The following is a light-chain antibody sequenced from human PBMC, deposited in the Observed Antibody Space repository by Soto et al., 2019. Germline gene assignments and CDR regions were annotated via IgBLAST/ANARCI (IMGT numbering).Light chain of an antibody. Sequence: EIGLTQSPCTLSLSPGEIATLSCRASRSFASSYLAWYQQKPGQAPRLLIYAASSRATGIPDRFIGSVSGPDFTLTISSMEPDAFAVYYCHHYASSPPYTFGQGTKLVIK. CDR2: AAS. V-gene: IGKV3-20*01. J-gene: IGKJ2*01. CDR3: HHYASSPPYT. CDR1: RSFASSY.